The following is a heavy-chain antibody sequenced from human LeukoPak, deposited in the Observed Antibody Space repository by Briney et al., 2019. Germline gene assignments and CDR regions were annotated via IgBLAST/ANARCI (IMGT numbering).Heavy chain of an antibody. CDR3: ARDLYGDQKYFYYMDV. CDR2: ISGSGEST. D-gene: IGHD4-17*01. V-gene: IGHV3-23*01. CDR1: GFTFSSYA. Sequence: GGSLRLSCVASGFTFSSYAMSWVRQAPGKGLEWVSAISGSGESTYYADSVKGRFAISRDNSKNTLYLQMNSLRVEDTAVYYCARDLYGDQKYFYYMDVWGRGTTVTVSS. J-gene: IGHJ6*03.